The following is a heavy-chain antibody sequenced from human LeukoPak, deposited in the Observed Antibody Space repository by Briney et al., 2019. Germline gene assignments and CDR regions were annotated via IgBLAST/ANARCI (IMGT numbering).Heavy chain of an antibody. CDR1: GGSFSGYY. Sequence: SETLSLTCAVYGGSFSGYYWSWIRQPPGKGLEWIGEINHSGSTNYNPSLKSRVTISVDTSKNQFSLKLSSVTAADTAVYCCARGSGLNHSFDYWGQGTLVTVSS. J-gene: IGHJ4*02. CDR2: INHSGST. CDR3: ARGSGLNHSFDY. V-gene: IGHV4-34*01. D-gene: IGHD3-10*01.